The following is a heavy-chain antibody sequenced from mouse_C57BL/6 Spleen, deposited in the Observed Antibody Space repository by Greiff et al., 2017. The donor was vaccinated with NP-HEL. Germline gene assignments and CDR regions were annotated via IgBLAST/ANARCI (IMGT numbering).Heavy chain of an antibody. D-gene: IGHD2-4*01. Sequence: VQLQQPGAELVKPGASVKLSCKASGYTFTSYWMHWVKQRPGQGLEWIGMIHPNSGSTNYNEKFKSKATLTVDKSSSTAYMQLSSLTSEDSAVYYCARSGDYDGYYAMDYWGQGTSVTVSS. CDR1: GYTFTSYW. J-gene: IGHJ4*01. CDR3: ARSGDYDGYYAMDY. V-gene: IGHV1-64*01. CDR2: IHPNSGST.